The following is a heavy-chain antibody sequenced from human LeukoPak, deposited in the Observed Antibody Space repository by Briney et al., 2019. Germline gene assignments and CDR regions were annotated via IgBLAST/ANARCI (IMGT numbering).Heavy chain of an antibody. D-gene: IGHD1-26*01. J-gene: IGHJ6*03. Sequence: PSETLSLTCTVSGGSISSYYWSWIRQPAGKGLEWIGRIYTSGSTNYNPSLKSRVTMSVDTSKNQFSLKLSSVTAADTAVYYCARSGSGSYYGYYYYYMDVWGKGTTVTVSS. CDR3: ARSGSGSYYGYYYYYMDV. CDR1: GGSISSYY. V-gene: IGHV4-4*07. CDR2: IYTSGST.